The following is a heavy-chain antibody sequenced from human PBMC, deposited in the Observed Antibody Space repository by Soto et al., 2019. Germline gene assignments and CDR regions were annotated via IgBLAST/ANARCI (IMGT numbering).Heavy chain of an antibody. Sequence: GGSLRLSCAASGFTFSSYGMHWVRQAPGKGLEWVAVISYDGSNKYYADSVKGRFTISRDNSKNTLYLQMNSLRAEDTAVYYCAKDLYDFWSGSNYGMDVWGQGTTVTVSS. CDR3: AKDLYDFWSGSNYGMDV. CDR1: GFTFSSYG. J-gene: IGHJ6*02. D-gene: IGHD3-3*01. CDR2: ISYDGSNK. V-gene: IGHV3-30*18.